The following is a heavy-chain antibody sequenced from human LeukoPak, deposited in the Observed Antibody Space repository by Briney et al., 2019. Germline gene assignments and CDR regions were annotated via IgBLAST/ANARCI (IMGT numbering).Heavy chain of an antibody. D-gene: IGHD6-19*01. Sequence: SGTLSLACAVSGGSISNTDHWNWVRQPPGTGLEWIGEMYHDGYTNYNPSLKSRVTMSVDKSKDHFSLKLTSVTAADTAVYYCARSRGAVAGWSFDIWGQGTVVTVSS. CDR2: MYHDGYT. CDR1: GGSISNTDH. J-gene: IGHJ3*02. V-gene: IGHV4-4*02. CDR3: ARSRGAVAGWSFDI.